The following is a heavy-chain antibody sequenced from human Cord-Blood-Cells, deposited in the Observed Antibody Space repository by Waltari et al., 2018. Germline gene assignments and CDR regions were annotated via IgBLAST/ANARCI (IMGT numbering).Heavy chain of an antibody. D-gene: IGHD5-12*01. Sequence: QVQLVQSGAEVKKPGSSVKVSCKASGGTFSSYAISWVRQAPGQGLEWMGGIIPIFGTANYAQKFQGRVTITADESTSTAYMELSSLRSEDTAVYYCASTLNSGYDYYYYYYYMDVWGKGTTVTVSS. CDR2: IIPIFGTA. CDR3: ASTLNSGYDYYYYYYYMDV. V-gene: IGHV1-69*01. CDR1: GGTFSSYA. J-gene: IGHJ6*03.